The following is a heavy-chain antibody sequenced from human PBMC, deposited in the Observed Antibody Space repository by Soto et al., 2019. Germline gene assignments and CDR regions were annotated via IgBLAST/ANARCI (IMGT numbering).Heavy chain of an antibody. Sequence: GGSLRLSCAASGFALTSYSMTWVRQAPGRGLEWVAVMSGSGVGTEYADSVKGRFTISRDNSKNTLYLQMSGLRVEDSAVYYCAKDRYCSATSCQDFGSWGQGTLVTVSS. V-gene: IGHV3-23*01. CDR3: AKDRYCSATSCQDFGS. D-gene: IGHD2-2*01. CDR2: MSGSGVGT. J-gene: IGHJ4*02. CDR1: GFALTSYS.